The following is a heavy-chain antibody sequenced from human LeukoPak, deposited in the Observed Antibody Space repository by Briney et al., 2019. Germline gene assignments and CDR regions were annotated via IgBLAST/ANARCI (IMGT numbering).Heavy chain of an antibody. J-gene: IGHJ4*02. CDR1: GGTFSSYA. Sequence: GASVKVSCKASGGTFSSYAISWVRQAPGQGLEWTGWISDYSGKTKYAQNFQGRVTMTTDTSTNTAYMELRSLRSDDTAVYYCAREGATDYYFDYWGQGTLVTVSS. CDR3: AREGATDYYFDY. CDR2: ISDYSGKT. V-gene: IGHV1-18*01. D-gene: IGHD4-4*01.